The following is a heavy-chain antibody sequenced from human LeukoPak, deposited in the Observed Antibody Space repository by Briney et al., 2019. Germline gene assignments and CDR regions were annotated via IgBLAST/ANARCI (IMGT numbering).Heavy chain of an antibody. V-gene: IGHV4-59*01. CDR2: IYYSGST. Sequence: KTSETPSLTCTVSGGSISSYYWSWIRQPPGKGLEWIGYIYYSGSTNYNPSLKSRVTISVDTSKNQFSLKLSSVTAADTAVYYCARVSYSGYDCWFDPWGQGTLVTVSS. D-gene: IGHD5-12*01. CDR1: GGSISSYY. J-gene: IGHJ5*02. CDR3: ARVSYSGYDCWFDP.